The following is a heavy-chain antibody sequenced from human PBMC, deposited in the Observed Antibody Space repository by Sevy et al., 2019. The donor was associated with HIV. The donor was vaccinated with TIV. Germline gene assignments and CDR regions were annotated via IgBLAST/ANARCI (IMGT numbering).Heavy chain of an antibody. J-gene: IGHJ6*02. CDR3: AKVLSVTFSYWYGLDV. CDR1: GFTFSNYG. D-gene: IGHD4-4*01. Sequence: GGSLRLSCAASGFTFSNYGMNWVRQAPGKGLESISSISNNGDRTYYIDSVRGRFTISRDNSKNMLYLQMHGLRAEDAATYYCAKVLSVTFSYWYGLDVWGQGTTVTVSS. CDR2: ISNNGDRT. V-gene: IGHV3-23*01.